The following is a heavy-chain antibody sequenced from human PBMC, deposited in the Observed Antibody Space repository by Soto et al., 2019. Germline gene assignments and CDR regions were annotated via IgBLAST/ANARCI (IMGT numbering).Heavy chain of an antibody. CDR1: GGSISSSSYY. V-gene: IGHV4-39*01. Sequence: QLQLQESGPGLVKPSETLSLTCTVSGGSISSSSYYWGWIRQPPGKGLEWIGSIYYSGSTYYNPSLKSRVTISVDTSKNQFSLKLSSVTAADTAVYYCARQRAANVGLFDYWGQGTLVTVSS. CDR3: ARQRAANVGLFDY. CDR2: IYYSGST. D-gene: IGHD1-26*01. J-gene: IGHJ4*02.